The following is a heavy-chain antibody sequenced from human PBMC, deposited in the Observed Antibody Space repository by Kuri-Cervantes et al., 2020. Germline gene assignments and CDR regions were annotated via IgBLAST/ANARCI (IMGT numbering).Heavy chain of an antibody. CDR3: ARVLSSRGFDY. D-gene: IGHD6-13*01. CDR1: GFTFSSYS. CDR2: ISSSSSYI. V-gene: IGHV3-21*01. Sequence: ETLSLTCAASGFTFSSYSMNWVRQAPGKGLEWVSSISSSSSYIYYADSVKGRFTISRDNAKNSLYLQMNSLRAEDTAVYYCARVLSSRGFDYWGQGTLVTVSS. J-gene: IGHJ4*02.